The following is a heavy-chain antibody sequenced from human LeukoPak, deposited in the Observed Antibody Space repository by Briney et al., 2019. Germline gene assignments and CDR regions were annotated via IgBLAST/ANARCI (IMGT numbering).Heavy chain of an antibody. D-gene: IGHD6-13*01. Sequence: SETLSLTCTVSGGSISSSSYYWGWIRQPPGKGLEWIGSIYYSGSTYYNPSLKSRVTISVDTSKIQFSLKLSSVTAADTAVYYCARDASLYHIAVAGRRGYFDYWGQGTLVTVSS. J-gene: IGHJ4*02. CDR3: ARDASLYHIAVAGRRGYFDY. CDR1: GGSISSSSYY. V-gene: IGHV4-39*02. CDR2: IYYSGST.